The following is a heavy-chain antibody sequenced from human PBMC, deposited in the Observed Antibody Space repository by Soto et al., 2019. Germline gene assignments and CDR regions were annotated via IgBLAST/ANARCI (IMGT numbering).Heavy chain of an antibody. CDR3: ARYAGSSWFDY. V-gene: IGHV4-59*01. D-gene: IGHD6-13*01. J-gene: IGHJ4*02. CDR1: GGSISTYD. CDR2: INYNGRT. Sequence: TQSLTCTVSGGSISTYDGSWIRQPPGKGLEWIGYINYNGRTNYNPSLKSRVTMSLDTSKNQFSLKLRSVTAADTAVFYCARYAGSSWFDYWGQGTLVTVSS.